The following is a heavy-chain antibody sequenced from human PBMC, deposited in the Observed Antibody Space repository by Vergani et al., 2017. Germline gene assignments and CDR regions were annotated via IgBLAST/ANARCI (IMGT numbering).Heavy chain of an antibody. Sequence: VQLVESGGGLVKPGGSLRLSCAASGFTFSSYSMNWVRQAPGKGLEWVSSISSSSSYIYYADSVKGRFTISRDNAKNSLYLQMNSLRAEDTAVYYCATLNNSGSSAGLDYWGQGTLVTVSS. CDR2: ISSSSSYI. CDR1: GFTFSSYS. V-gene: IGHV3-21*01. J-gene: IGHJ4*02. CDR3: ATLNNSGSSAGLDY. D-gene: IGHD1-26*01.